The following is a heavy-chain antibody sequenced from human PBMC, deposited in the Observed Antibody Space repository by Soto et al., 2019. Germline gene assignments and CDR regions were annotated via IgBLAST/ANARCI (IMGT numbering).Heavy chain of an antibody. J-gene: IGHJ6*02. CDR1: GYSFSNYW. V-gene: IGHV5-51*01. CDR2: IYPGDSDT. D-gene: IGHD6-19*01. CDR3: ARHNIGSGWYGGASTGPLKVYYYGMDV. Sequence: GESLKISCKGSGYSFSNYWIGWVRQMPGEGLEWMGIIYPGDSDTRYSPSFQGQVTISADKSISTAYLQWSSLKASDTAMYYCARHNIGSGWYGGASTGPLKVYYYGMDVWGQGTTVTVSS.